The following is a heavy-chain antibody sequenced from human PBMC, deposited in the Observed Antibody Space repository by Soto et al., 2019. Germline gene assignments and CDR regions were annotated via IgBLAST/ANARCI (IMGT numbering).Heavy chain of an antibody. V-gene: IGHV4-31*03. CDR2: IYYSGST. J-gene: IGHJ5*02. Sequence: NPSETLSLTCTVSGGSISSGGYYWSWIRQHPGKGLEWIGYIYYSGSTYYNPSLKSRVTISVDTSKNQFSLKLSSVTAADTAVYYCARVVRWENWFDPWGQGTLVTVSS. CDR3: ARVVRWENWFDP. CDR1: GGSISSGGYY. D-gene: IGHD1-26*01.